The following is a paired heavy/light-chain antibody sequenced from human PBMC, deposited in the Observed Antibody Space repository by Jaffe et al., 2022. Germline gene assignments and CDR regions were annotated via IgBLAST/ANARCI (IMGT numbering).Light chain of an antibody. CDR2: WAS. CDR3: QQYFSPPYT. J-gene: IGKJ2*01. V-gene: IGKV4-1*01. CDR1: QPIFFRANNKNF. Sequence: DIVMTQSPDSLAVSLGERATINCKSSQPIFFRANNKNFLTWFQQKAGQPPKLLIYWASTRESGVPDRFTGSGSGTDFTLTINSLQAEDVAVYYCQQYFSPPYTFGQGTKLE.
Heavy chain of an antibody. D-gene: IGHD3-22*01. CDR2: IDPEDGTT. Sequence: QVQLVQSGAELKKPGASVKVSCKTSGYTFDDNYVHWVRQAPGQGLEWMGFIDPEDGTTNYTHKFQGRVTLTRDTSITTVYLELTSLTSDDTAIYYCTRGAILSYSQWLSRGVTFDYWGQGALVTVSP. V-gene: IGHV1-2*02. CDR3: TRGAILSYSQWLSRGVTFDY. J-gene: IGHJ4*02. CDR1: GYTFDDNY.